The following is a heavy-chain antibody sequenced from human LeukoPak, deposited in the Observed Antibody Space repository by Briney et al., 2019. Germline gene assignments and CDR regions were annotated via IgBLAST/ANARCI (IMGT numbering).Heavy chain of an antibody. CDR2: IDPSDSYT. D-gene: IGHD3-10*01. CDR1: GYSFTSYW. CDR3: ARHRDYYGSGSYPDY. J-gene: IGHJ4*02. V-gene: IGHV5-10-1*01. Sequence: GESLEISCKGSGYSFTSYWISWVRQMPGKGLEWMGRIDPSDSYTNYSPSFQGHVTISADKSISTAYLQWSSLKASDTAMYYCARHRDYYGSGSYPDYWGQGTLVTVSS.